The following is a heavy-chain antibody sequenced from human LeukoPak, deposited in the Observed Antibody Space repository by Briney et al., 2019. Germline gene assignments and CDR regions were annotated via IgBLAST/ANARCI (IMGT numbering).Heavy chain of an antibody. CDR3: ARGKHPPAAAGYYYYYYMDV. D-gene: IGHD6-13*01. CDR2: IYYSGST. V-gene: IGHV4-59*12. CDR1: GGSISSYY. Sequence: SETLSLTCTVSGGSISSYYWSWIRQPPGKGLEWIGYIYYSGSTNYNPSLKSRVTISVDTSKNQFSLKLSSVTAADTAVYYCARGKHPPAAAGYYYYYYMDVWGKGTTVTVSS. J-gene: IGHJ6*03.